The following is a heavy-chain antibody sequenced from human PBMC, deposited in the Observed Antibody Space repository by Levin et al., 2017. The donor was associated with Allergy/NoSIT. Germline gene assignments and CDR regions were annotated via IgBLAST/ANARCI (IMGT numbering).Heavy chain of an antibody. CDR1: DGSINNNY. CDR3: ARHIKRTEGGNYLFDP. V-gene: IGHV4-59*08. Sequence: SQTLSLPCTISDGSINNNYWSWIRQSPGKGLEWIGYISYAGITAYSPSLKSRLSMSVDTAKNQFSLNLSSVTAADTAVYFCARHIKRTEGGNYLFDPWGQGTLVTVSS. D-gene: IGHD4-23*01. CDR2: ISYAGIT. J-gene: IGHJ5*02.